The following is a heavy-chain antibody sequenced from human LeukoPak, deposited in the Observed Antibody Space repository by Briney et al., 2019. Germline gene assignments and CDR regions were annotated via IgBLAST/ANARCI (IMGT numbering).Heavy chain of an antibody. CDR3: ARDQSQAGAYDFWSGYLFNGMDV. Sequence: GGSLRLSCAASGFTFSSYSMNWVRQAPGKGLEWVSSISSSSSYIYYADSVKGRFTISRDNAKNSLYLQMNSLRAEDTAVYYCARDQSQAGAYDFWSGYLFNGMDVWGQGTTVTVSS. D-gene: IGHD3-3*01. CDR1: GFTFSSYS. V-gene: IGHV3-21*01. J-gene: IGHJ6*02. CDR2: ISSSSSYI.